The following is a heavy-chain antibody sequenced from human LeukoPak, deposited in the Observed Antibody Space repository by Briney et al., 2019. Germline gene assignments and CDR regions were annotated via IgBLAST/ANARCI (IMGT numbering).Heavy chain of an antibody. CDR1: GYSISSGYY. Sequence: SETLSLTCTVSGYSISSGYYWGWIRQPPGKGPEWIGSIYHSGSTYYNPSLKSRVTISVDTSKNQFSLKLNSVTAADTAVYYCARDWFDFWGQGTLVTVSS. CDR2: IYHSGST. CDR3: ARDWFDF. J-gene: IGHJ5*01. V-gene: IGHV4-38-2*02.